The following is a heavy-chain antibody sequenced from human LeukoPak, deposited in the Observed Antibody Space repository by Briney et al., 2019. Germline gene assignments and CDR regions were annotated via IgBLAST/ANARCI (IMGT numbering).Heavy chain of an antibody. D-gene: IGHD3-3*01. Sequence: GGSLRLSCAASGFTFSSYEMNWVRQAPGKGLEWVSYISSSGSTIYYADSVKGRFTISRDNAKNSLYLQMNSLRADDTAIYFCAKVWSGTYLDYWGQGTLVTVSS. CDR3: AKVWSGTYLDY. CDR2: ISSSGSTI. J-gene: IGHJ4*02. CDR1: GFTFSSYE. V-gene: IGHV3-48*03.